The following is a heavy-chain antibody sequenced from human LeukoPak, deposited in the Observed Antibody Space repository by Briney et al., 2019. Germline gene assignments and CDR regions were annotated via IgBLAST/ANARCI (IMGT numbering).Heavy chain of an antibody. D-gene: IGHD2/OR15-2a*01. Sequence: PGGSLRLSCAASGNYLMHWVRQAPGKGLVGVSHINSDGSWTSYADSVKGRFTISKDNAKNTVYLQMNSLRAEDTAVYYCVSFYEAYWGRGTLVTVSS. CDR3: VSFYEAY. V-gene: IGHV3-74*01. CDR2: INSDGSWT. J-gene: IGHJ4*02. CDR1: GNYL.